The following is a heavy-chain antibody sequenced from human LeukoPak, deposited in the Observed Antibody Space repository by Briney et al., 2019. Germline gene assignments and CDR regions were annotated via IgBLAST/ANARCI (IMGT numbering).Heavy chain of an antibody. CDR1: GFTVSSNY. D-gene: IGHD1-26*01. CDR2: IYSGGRT. V-gene: IGHV3-53*01. J-gene: IGHJ4*02. CDR3: ARVRVGAGYYFDY. Sequence: PGGSLRLSCAASGFTVSSNYMSWVRQAPGKGLEWVSVIYSGGRTYYADSVKGRFTISRDNSKNTLYLQMNSLRAEDTAVYYCARVRVGAGYYFDYWGQGTLVTVSS.